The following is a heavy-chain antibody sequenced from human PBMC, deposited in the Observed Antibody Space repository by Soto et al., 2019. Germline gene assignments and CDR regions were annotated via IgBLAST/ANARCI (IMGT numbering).Heavy chain of an antibody. D-gene: IGHD2-15*01. CDR2: IYYSGST. J-gene: IGHJ2*01. CDR3: ARDRSVLGYCSGGSCRRLYWYFDL. V-gene: IGHV4-31*03. Sequence: QVQLQESGPGLVKPSQTLSLTCTVSGGSISSGGYYWSWIRQHPGKGLEWIGYIYYSGSTYYNPSLKSRVTMSVDTSKNQFSLKLSSVTAADTAVYYCARDRSVLGYCSGGSCRRLYWYFDLWGRGTLVTVSS. CDR1: GGSISSGGYY.